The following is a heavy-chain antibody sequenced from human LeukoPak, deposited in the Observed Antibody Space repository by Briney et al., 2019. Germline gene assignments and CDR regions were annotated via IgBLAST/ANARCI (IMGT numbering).Heavy chain of an antibody. J-gene: IGHJ5*02. V-gene: IGHV4-4*02. CDR2: IYHSGGT. CDR3: ARGPNWFDP. Sequence: SETLSLTCAVSGGSLSSSNWWNWVRQSPGKGLEWIGEIYHSGGTNYSPSLKSRVTISIDKSRNQFSLNLSSVTAADTAVYYCARGPNWFDPWGQGTLVTVSS. CDR1: GGSLSSSNW.